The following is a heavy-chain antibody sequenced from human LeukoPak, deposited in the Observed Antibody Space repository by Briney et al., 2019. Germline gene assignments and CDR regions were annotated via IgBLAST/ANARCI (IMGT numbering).Heavy chain of an antibody. CDR3: TRDMTWTPYYFDY. V-gene: IGHV3-48*04. CDR2: ISSSSRTI. D-gene: IGHD3-16*01. CDR1: GFTFSTFG. J-gene: IGHJ4*02. Sequence: GGSLRLSCAASGFTFSTFGMSWVRQAPGKGLEWVSYISSSSRTIYYADSVKGRFTISRDNAKNSLYLQMNSLRAEDTAVYYCTRDMTWTPYYFDYWGQGTLVTVSS.